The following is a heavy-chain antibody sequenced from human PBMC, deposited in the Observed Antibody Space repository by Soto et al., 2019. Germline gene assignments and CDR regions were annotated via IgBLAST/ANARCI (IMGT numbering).Heavy chain of an antibody. Sequence: SETLSRPSILCVRPISTRSYNRIWKHHPPGKWLEWIGCIYYSGCTYYNPSLKSRVTISVDTSKNQFSLKLSSVTAADTALYYCARQGYGDYFYYYYGMDVWGQGTTVS. D-gene: IGHD4-17*01. V-gene: IGHV4-39*01. CDR1: VRPISTRSYN. J-gene: IGHJ6*02. CDR2: IYYSGCT. CDR3: ARQGYGDYFYYYYGMDV.